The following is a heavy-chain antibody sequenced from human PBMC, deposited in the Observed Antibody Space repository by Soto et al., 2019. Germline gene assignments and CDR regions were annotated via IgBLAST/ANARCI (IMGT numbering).Heavy chain of an antibody. CDR1: GYTFSAYH. V-gene: IGHV1-2*02. D-gene: IGHD2-8*01. CDR2: VHPNSGGT. J-gene: IGHJ6*02. CDR3: AKELKRGMDV. Sequence: QVHLVQSGAEVKQPGASVNVSCKASGYTFSAYHMHWVRQAPGQVLEWMGWVHPNSGGTNYAQSFEGRVNMTRDTSINTAYMELSRLTSDDTAVYYCAKELKRGMDVWGQGTKVTVFS.